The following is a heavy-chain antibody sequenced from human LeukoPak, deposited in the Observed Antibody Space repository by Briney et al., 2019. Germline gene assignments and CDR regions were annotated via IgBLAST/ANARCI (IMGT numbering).Heavy chain of an antibody. V-gene: IGHV3-7*01. D-gene: IGHD3-10*01. Sequence: PGGSLRLSCAASGFTFSDYYMSWIRQAPGKGLEWVANIKQDGTEKYYVDSVKGRFTIYRDNAKNSLSLQMNNLRAEDTAIYYCARPLMYYYGSETYFWFDPWGQGTLVTVSS. CDR2: IKQDGTEK. CDR3: ARPLMYYYGSETYFWFDP. CDR1: GFTFSDYY. J-gene: IGHJ5*02.